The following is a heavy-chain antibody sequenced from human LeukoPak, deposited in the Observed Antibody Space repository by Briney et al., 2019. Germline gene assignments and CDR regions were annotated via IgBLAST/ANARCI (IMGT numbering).Heavy chain of an antibody. D-gene: IGHD6-13*01. CDR1: GGSISSYY. Sequence: PSETLSLTCTVSGGSISSYYWSWIRRPAGKGLEWIGRIYTSGSTNYNPSLKSRVTMSVDTSKNQFSLKLSSVTAADTAVYYCARENLAAAGTRGGYYYYHYMDVWGKGTTVTVSS. V-gene: IGHV4-4*07. CDR3: ARENLAAAGTRGGYYYYHYMDV. J-gene: IGHJ6*03. CDR2: IYTSGST.